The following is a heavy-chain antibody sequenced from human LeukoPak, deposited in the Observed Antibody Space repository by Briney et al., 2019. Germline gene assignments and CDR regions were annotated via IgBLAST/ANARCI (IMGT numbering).Heavy chain of an antibody. CDR2: ISWNSGSI. D-gene: IGHD6-19*01. J-gene: IGHJ4*02. CDR1: GFIFDDYA. CDR3: AKLAVAGTDGYFDY. V-gene: IGHV3-9*01. Sequence: PGRSLRLSCAASGFIFDDYAMHWVRQAPGKGLEWVSGISWNSGSIGYADSVKGRFTISRDNAKNSLYLQMNSLRAEDTALYYCAKLAVAGTDGYFDYWGQGTLVTVSS.